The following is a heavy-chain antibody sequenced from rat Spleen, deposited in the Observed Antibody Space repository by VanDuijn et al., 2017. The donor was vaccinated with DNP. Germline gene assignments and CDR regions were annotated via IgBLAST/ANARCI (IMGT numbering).Heavy chain of an antibody. V-gene: IGHV2-41*01. D-gene: IGHD1-3*01. J-gene: IGHJ4*01. CDR1: GFSLTSYN. Sequence: QVQLKESGPGLVQPSQTLSLTCTVAGFSLTSYNVHWVRQPPGKGLEWMGVIWNTGGTRYNSVLKSRLRINKDTSKSQVFLKMNSLQPEETATYYCASTLVNYGTYGYYAMDAWGQGTSVTVSS. CDR3: ASTLVNYGTYGYYAMDA. CDR2: IWNTGGT.